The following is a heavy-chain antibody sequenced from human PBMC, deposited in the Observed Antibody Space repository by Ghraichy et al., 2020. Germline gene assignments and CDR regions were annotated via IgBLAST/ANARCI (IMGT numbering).Heavy chain of an antibody. CDR1: GYTFTSYG. J-gene: IGHJ6*02. V-gene: IGHV1-18*01. CDR3: AREGDGYCSSTSCHYYYYGMDV. D-gene: IGHD2-2*01. CDR2: ISAYNGNT. Sequence: ASVKVSCKASGYTFTSYGISWVRQAPGQGLEWMGWISAYNGNTNYAQKLQGRVTMTTDTSTSTAYMELRSLRSDDTAVYYCAREGDGYCSSTSCHYYYYGMDVWGQGTTVTVSS.